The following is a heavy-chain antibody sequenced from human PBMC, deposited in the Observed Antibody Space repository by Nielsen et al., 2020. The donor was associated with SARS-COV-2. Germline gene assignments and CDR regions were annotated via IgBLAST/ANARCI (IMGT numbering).Heavy chain of an antibody. CDR2: LSGSGDTS. Sequence: GESLKISCAASGFTFSNFAMGWVRQAPGKGLEWVSLLSGSGDTSFYADSVKGRFTISRDNSKNTLYLLMNSLRAEDTAVYYCARRDYDSSGFYYWGQGTLVAVSS. CDR3: ARRDYDSSGFYY. D-gene: IGHD3-22*01. CDR1: GFTFSNFA. J-gene: IGHJ4*02. V-gene: IGHV3-23*01.